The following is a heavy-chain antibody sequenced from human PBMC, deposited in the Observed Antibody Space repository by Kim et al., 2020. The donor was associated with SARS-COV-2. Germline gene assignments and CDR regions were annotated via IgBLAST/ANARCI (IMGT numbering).Heavy chain of an antibody. V-gene: IGHV3-9*01. CDR2: ISWNSGSI. Sequence: GGSLRLSCAASGFTFDDYAMHWVRQAPGKGLEWVSGISWNSGSIGYADSVKGRFTISRDNAKNSLYLQMNSLRAEDTALYYCAKDWHSWVQAFDIWGQGTMVTVSS. CDR1: GFTFDDYA. CDR3: AKDWHSWVQAFDI. D-gene: IGHD1-26*01. J-gene: IGHJ3*02.